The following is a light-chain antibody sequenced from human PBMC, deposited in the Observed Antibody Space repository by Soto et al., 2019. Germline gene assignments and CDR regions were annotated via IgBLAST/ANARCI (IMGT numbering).Light chain of an antibody. CDR2: RAT. Sequence: EIVMTQSPATLSVSPGERANLSCRASQSVSSNLAWYQQKPGQAPRLLIYRATTRATGIPARFSGSGSGTEFTLTISSLQSEDFAVYYCQQYNNWASFGQGTKVEIK. CDR1: QSVSSN. V-gene: IGKV3-15*01. J-gene: IGKJ1*01. CDR3: QQYNNWAS.